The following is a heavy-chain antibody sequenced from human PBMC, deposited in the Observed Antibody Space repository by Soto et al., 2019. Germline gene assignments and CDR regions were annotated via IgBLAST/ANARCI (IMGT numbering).Heavy chain of an antibody. CDR2: IDGVGAGT. J-gene: IGHJ4*02. D-gene: IGHD2-2*01. CDR3: AREDSIIIPAVSDF. CDR1: GFTFTNYW. Sequence: GGSLRLSCAASGFTFTNYWMHWVRQVPGKGLVWVSRIDGVGAGTSYSDSVRGRFTISRDNAENMLYLQMNSLRAEDTAVYYCAREDSIIIPAVSDFWGQGTLVTVSS. V-gene: IGHV3-74*01.